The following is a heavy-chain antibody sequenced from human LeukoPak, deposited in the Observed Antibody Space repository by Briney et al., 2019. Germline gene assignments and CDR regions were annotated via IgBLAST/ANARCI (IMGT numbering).Heavy chain of an antibody. CDR3: ARARNDYDSSGFSALDL. D-gene: IGHD3-22*01. CDR2: IWYDGSNK. V-gene: IGHV3-33*01. Sequence: GGSLRLSCAASGFTFSSYGMHWVRQAPGKGLEWVAVIWYDGSNKYCADSVKGRFTISRDNSKNTLYLQVNSLRADDTAVYYCARARNDYDSSGFSALDLWGQGTLVTVSS. CDR1: GFTFSSYG. J-gene: IGHJ5*02.